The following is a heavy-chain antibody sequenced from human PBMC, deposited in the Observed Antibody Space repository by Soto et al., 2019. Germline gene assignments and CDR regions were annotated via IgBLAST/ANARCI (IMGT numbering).Heavy chain of an antibody. D-gene: IGHD3-22*01. J-gene: IGHJ4*02. CDR3: ARDYRGYYDSSGYYVTKLDY. CDR1: GGTFRSYA. Sequence: SVKVCCKASGGTFRSYAISRVRQAPGQEHGWLGGIIPIFGTANHAQRFQGRVTITADESTSTAYMELSSLRSEDTAVYYCARDYRGYYDSSGYYVTKLDYWGQGTLVTDS. CDR2: IIPIFGTA. V-gene: IGHV1-69*13.